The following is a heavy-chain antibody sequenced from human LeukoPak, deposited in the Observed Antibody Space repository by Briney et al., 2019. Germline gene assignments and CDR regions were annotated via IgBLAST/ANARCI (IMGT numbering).Heavy chain of an antibody. D-gene: IGHD6-13*01. CDR3: ARDRGLSSSWYRRTYSFDY. J-gene: IGHJ4*02. Sequence: GASVKVSCKASGYTFTHYGINWVRQAPGRGLEWMGWISGYNSNTNYVQKLRGRVTMTTDTSTSTAYMELRSLRSDDTAVYYCARDRGLSSSWYRRTYSFDYWGQGTLVTVSS. CDR1: GYTFTHYG. CDR2: ISGYNSNT. V-gene: IGHV1-18*01.